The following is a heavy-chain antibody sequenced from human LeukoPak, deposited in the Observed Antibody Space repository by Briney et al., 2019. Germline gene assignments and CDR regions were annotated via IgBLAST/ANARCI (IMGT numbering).Heavy chain of an antibody. CDR3: AIMHGYYDGSGFWVQ. J-gene: IGHJ4*02. CDR1: GFTFSSYA. D-gene: IGHD3-22*01. V-gene: IGHV3-23*01. CDR2: ISPSGDRT. Sequence: PGGSLRLSCAASGFTFSSYAMSWVRQAPGKGLEWFSFISPSGDRTSNADSVEGRFTISRDNTRNTLYLQMNSLRDEDTGVYYCAIMHGYYDGSGFWVQWGQGTLVTVSS.